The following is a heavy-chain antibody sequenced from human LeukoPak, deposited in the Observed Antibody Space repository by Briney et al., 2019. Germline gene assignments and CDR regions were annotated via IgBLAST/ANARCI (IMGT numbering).Heavy chain of an antibody. CDR1: GFTFSSYG. D-gene: IGHD6-6*01. J-gene: IGHJ4*02. Sequence: GRSLRLSCAASGFTFSSYGMHWVRQAPGKGLEWVAVISYDGSNKYYADSVKGRLTISRDNSKNTLYLQMNSLRAEDTAVYYCAKDHGSSSVDYWGQGTLVTVSS. V-gene: IGHV3-30*18. CDR2: ISYDGSNK. CDR3: AKDHGSSSVDY.